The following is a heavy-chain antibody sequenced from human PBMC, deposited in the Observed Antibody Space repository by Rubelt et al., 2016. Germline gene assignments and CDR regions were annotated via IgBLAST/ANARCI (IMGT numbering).Heavy chain of an antibody. V-gene: IGHV4-39*07. CDR1: GGSISSSSYY. Sequence: QLQLQESGPGLVKPSETLSLTCTVSGGSISSSSYYWGWIRQPPGKGLEWIGSIYYSGRTYYNPSLKGRVTISVDTSKNQFSLKLSSVTAADTAVYYCARLDGRYSSSWYDFFDPWGQGTLVTVSS. CDR3: ARLDGRYSSSWYDFFDP. J-gene: IGHJ5*02. CDR2: IYYSGRT. D-gene: IGHD6-13*01.